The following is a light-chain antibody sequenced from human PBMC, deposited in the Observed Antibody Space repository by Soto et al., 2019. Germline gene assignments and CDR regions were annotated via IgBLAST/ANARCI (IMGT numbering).Light chain of an antibody. Sequence: IVMTQSPDSLAVSLGERATINCNYSQTLLSTANNRNYLAWYLQRRRQPPKLIIYWASSLEPGFPDRFSGRGSGRDFTLTRSALQAEDGAVYYCEQYYGGPVIFGGGTRVEVK. CDR3: EQYYGGPVI. CDR2: WAS. CDR1: QTLLSTANNRNY. V-gene: IGKV4-1*01. J-gene: IGKJ4*01.